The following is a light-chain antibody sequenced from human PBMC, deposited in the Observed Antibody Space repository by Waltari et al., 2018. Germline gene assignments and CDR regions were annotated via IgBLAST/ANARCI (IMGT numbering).Light chain of an antibody. V-gene: IGLV1-40*01. CDR3: QSYDSSLSGPYV. Sequence: QSVLTQPPSVSGAPGQRVTISCTGSSSNIGAGYDVHWYQQLPGTAPKLLILGNSNRPSGVPDRFSGSKSGTSASLAITGLQAEDESDYYGQSYDSSLSGPYVFGTGTKVTVL. J-gene: IGLJ1*01. CDR1: SSNIGAGYD. CDR2: GNS.